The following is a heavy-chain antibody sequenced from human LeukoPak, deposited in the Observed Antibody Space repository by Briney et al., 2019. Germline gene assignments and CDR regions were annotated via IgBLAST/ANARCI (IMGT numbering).Heavy chain of an antibody. CDR1: GGSFSGYY. Sequence: KPSETLSLTCAVYGGSFSGYYWSWIRQPPGKGLEWIGEINHSGSTNYNPSLKSRVTISVDTSKNQFSLKLSSVTAADTAVYYCARRGYSYGWGAFDTWGQGTMVTVSS. CDR3: ARRGYSYGWGAFDT. J-gene: IGHJ3*02. V-gene: IGHV4-34*01. CDR2: INHSGST. D-gene: IGHD5-18*01.